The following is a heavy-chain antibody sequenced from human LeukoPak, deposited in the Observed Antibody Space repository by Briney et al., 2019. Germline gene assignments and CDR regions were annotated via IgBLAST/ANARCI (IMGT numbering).Heavy chain of an antibody. CDR3: ARAQTYYDILTGYFHDAFDI. CDR1: GFTFSSYG. D-gene: IGHD3-9*01. CDR2: IWYDGSNK. J-gene: IGHJ3*02. Sequence: GGSLRLSCAASGFTFSSYGMHWVRQAPGKGLEWVAVIWYDGSNKYYADSVKGRFTISRDNPKNTLYLQMNSLRAEDTAVYYCARAQTYYDILTGYFHDAFDIWGQGTMVTVSS. V-gene: IGHV3-33*01.